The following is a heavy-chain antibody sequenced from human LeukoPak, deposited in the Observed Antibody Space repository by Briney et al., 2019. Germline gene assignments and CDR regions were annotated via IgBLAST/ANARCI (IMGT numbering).Heavy chain of an antibody. CDR3: ARGEDSSGPGFDY. CDR1: GFSFSTYW. CDR2: ISSSGSTI. D-gene: IGHD3-22*01. J-gene: IGHJ4*02. Sequence: GGSLRLSCAASGFSFSTYWMSWVRQAPGKGLEWVSYISSSGSTIYYADSVKGRFTISRDNAKNSLYLQMNSLRAEDTAVYYCARGEDSSGPGFDYWGQGTLVTVSS. V-gene: IGHV3-11*01.